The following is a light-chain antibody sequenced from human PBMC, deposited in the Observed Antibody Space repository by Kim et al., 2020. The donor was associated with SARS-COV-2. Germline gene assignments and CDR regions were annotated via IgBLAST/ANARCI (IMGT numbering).Light chain of an antibody. CDR2: DVS. J-gene: IGLJ1*01. CDR1: SSDVGSYKY. V-gene: IGLV2-14*03. CDR3: SSYTSTNTLL. Sequence: GQSITITRTGTSSDVGSYKYVSWYQEHPGKAPKLMIYDVSYRPSGVSNRFSGSKSGNTASLTISGLQAEDEADYYCSSYTSTNTLLFGTGTKVTVL.